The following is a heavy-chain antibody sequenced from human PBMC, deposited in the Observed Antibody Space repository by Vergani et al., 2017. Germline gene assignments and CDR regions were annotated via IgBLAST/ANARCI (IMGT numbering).Heavy chain of an antibody. Sequence: QVQLVQSGAEVKKPGASVKVSCKASGYTFTGYYMPWVRQAPGQGLEWMGWINPNSGGTNYAQKVQGRVTRTRDTSISTAYMELSRLRSDDTAVYYCAREGRGSPKVDPWGQETLVTVSS. V-gene: IGHV1-2*02. D-gene: IGHD6-19*01. CDR2: INPNSGGT. CDR3: AREGRGSPKVDP. J-gene: IGHJ5*02. CDR1: GYTFTGYY.